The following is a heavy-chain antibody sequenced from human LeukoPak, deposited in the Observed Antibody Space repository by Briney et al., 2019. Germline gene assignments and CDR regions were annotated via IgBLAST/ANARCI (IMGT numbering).Heavy chain of an antibody. CDR2: IYPGDSDT. J-gene: IGHJ4*02. CDR3: ARRYDNTGYYVY. Sequence: GESLKISCKGFGXSFTSYWIAWVRQMPGKGLEWMGIIYPGDSDTRYSPSFQGQVTISADKSINTAYLQWSSLKASDTAMYYCARRYDNTGYYVYWGQGTLVTVSS. CDR1: GXSFTSYW. V-gene: IGHV5-51*01. D-gene: IGHD3-22*01.